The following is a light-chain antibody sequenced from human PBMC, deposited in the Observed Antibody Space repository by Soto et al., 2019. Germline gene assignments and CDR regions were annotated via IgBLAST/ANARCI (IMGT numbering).Light chain of an antibody. CDR3: EQYGTSPIT. V-gene: IGKV3D-20*01. CDR2: DGF. J-gene: IGKJ5*01. CDR1: QRVSSSR. Sequence: LTGSAASRSLAALDRGPISCTDRQRVSSSRLALYQQKPALAPRLLIYDGFLKATGIPDRFSGSGSGTAFTLTISRREPEDSAVYYCEQYGTSPITVGEGTRLEI.